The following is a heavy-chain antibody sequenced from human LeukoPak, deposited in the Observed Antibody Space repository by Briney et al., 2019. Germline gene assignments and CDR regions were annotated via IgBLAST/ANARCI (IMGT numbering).Heavy chain of an antibody. Sequence: GGSLRLSCAGSGFTFSSYSMHWVRQAPGKGLEWVSSISSSSIYIYYADSLKGRFTISRDNANNSLYLQMNSLRAEDTAFYYCARGSSFHNYWGQGTLVTVSS. V-gene: IGHV3-21*04. CDR1: GFTFSSYS. D-gene: IGHD6-6*01. J-gene: IGHJ4*02. CDR3: ARGSSFHNY. CDR2: ISSSSIYI.